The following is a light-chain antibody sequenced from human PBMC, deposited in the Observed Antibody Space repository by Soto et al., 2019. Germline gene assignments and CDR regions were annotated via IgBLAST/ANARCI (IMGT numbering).Light chain of an antibody. V-gene: IGKV3D-15*01. J-gene: IGKJ1*01. Sequence: EIVMTQSPATLSVSPGERATLSCRASQSVNSNLAWYQQKPGQAPRLLLYATSTRAMGIPARFRGSGSGTEFTLSISRLEPEDFAVYYCQQYGDSLTWTFGQGTKVDI. CDR3: QQYGDSLTWT. CDR1: QSVNSN. CDR2: ATS.